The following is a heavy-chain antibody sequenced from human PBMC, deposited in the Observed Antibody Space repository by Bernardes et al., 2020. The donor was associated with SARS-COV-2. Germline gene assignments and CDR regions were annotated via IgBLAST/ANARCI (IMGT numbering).Heavy chain of an antibody. Sequence: ASVKVSCKGSGYTFPTYGINWVRQAPGQGLEWMGWINTYTGNPTYAQDFTGRFVFSLDTSVSTAYLQISSLKPEDTAVYYCARGDYYDSSGYFYVFDYWGQGTLITVTS. CDR2: INTYTGNP. CDR3: ARGDYYDSSGYFYVFDY. D-gene: IGHD3-22*01. J-gene: IGHJ4*02. CDR1: GYTFPTYG. V-gene: IGHV7-4-1*02.